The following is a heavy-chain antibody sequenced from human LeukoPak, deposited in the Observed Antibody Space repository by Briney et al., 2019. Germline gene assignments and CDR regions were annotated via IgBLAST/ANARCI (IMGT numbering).Heavy chain of an antibody. J-gene: IGHJ4*02. CDR1: GYTFTSYG. Sequence: GASVTVSCKASGYTFTSYGISWVRQAPGQGLEWMGWISAYNGNTNYAQKLQGRVTMTTDTSTSTAYMELRSLRSDDTAVYYCARDNEAYYYGSGSPPPDYWGQGTLVTVSS. V-gene: IGHV1-18*01. CDR3: ARDNEAYYYGSGSPPPDY. CDR2: ISAYNGNT. D-gene: IGHD3-10*01.